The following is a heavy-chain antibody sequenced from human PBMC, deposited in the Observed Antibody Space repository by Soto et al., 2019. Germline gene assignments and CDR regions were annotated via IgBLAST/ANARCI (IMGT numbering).Heavy chain of an antibody. CDR3: ATKAFAAGTFDY. V-gene: IGHV4-4*02. D-gene: IGHD6-19*01. CDR2: IYHSGST. CDR1: GGSISTNNW. Sequence: QVQLQESGPGLVKPSGTLSLTCAVSGGSISTNNWWSWVRQSPGKGLEWIGEIYHSGSTNYNPSRRSRVTILVDKSKNQFSLKVSSVTAADTAVYYCATKAFAAGTFDYWGQGTLVTVSS. J-gene: IGHJ4*02.